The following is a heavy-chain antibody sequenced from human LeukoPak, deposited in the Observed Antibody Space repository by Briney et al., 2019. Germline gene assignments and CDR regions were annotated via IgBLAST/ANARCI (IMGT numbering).Heavy chain of an antibody. CDR2: ISSSSSTI. Sequence: GGSLRLSCAASGFTFSSYSMNWVRQAPGKGLEWVSYISSSSSTIYYADSVKGRFTISRDNAKNSLYLQVNSLRAEDTAVYYCARVCRLVGSGSYYNHPYYYYGMDVWGQGTTVTVSS. CDR3: ARVCRLVGSGSYYNHPYYYYGMDV. J-gene: IGHJ6*02. D-gene: IGHD3-10*01. CDR1: GFTFSSYS. V-gene: IGHV3-48*01.